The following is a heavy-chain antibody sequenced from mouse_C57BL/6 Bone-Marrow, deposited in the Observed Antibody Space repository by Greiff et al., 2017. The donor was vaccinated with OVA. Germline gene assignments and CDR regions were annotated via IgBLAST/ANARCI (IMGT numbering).Heavy chain of an antibody. V-gene: IGHV1-69*01. CDR1: GYTFTSYW. CDR3: ASEGGWAPYFDY. CDR2: IDPSDSYT. J-gene: IGHJ2*01. Sequence: QVQLQQPGAELVMPGASVKLSCKASGYTFTSYWMHWVKQRPGQGLEWIGEIDPSDSYTNYNQKFKGKSTLTVDKSSSTAYMQLSSLTSEDSAVYDCASEGGWAPYFDYWGQGTTLTVSS. D-gene: IGHD3-3*01.